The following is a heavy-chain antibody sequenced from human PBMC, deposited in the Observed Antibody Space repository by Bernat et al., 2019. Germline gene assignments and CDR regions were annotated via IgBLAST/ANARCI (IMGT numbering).Heavy chain of an antibody. CDR3: ARDSSAGVFDY. D-gene: IGHD6-6*01. CDR2: IWYDGSNK. J-gene: IGHJ4*02. CDR1: GFTFSSYG. V-gene: IGHV3-33*01. Sequence: QVQLVESGGGVVQPGRSLRLSCAASGFTFSSYGMHWVRQAPGNGLEWVAVIWYDGSNKYYADSVKGRFTISRDNSKNTLYLQMNSLRAEDTAVYYCARDSSAGVFDYWGQGTLVTVSS.